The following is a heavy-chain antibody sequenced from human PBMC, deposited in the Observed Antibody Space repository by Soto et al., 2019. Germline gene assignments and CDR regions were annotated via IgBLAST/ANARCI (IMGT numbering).Heavy chain of an antibody. CDR3: AGDTIWGGGYFDH. CDR1: GFTINNNY. V-gene: IGHV3-53*01. J-gene: IGHJ4*02. CDR2: LYAGGKT. D-gene: IGHD3-16*01. Sequence: EVQLVESGGGLIQPGGSLRLSCAASGFTINNNYMNWVRQAPGKGLEWVSVLYAGGKTYYADSVKGRFTISRDNSKNTLFLPMNRLAADDPAGYYCAGDTIWGGGYFDHWGQGTLVTVSS.